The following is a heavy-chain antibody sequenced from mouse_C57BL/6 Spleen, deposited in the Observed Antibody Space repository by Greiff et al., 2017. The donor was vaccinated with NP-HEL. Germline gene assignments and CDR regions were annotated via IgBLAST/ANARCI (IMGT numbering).Heavy chain of an antibody. V-gene: IGHV1-82*01. CDR1: GYAFSSSW. D-gene: IGHD2-3*01. CDR2: IYPGDGDT. J-gene: IGHJ2*01. Sequence: VQLQQSGAELVRPGASVKISCKASGYAFSSSWMNWVKQRPGKGLEWIGRIYPGDGDTNYNGKFKGKATLTADKSSSTAYMQLSSLTSEDSAVYFCARDGYSVYFDYWGQGTTLTVSS. CDR3: ARDGYSVYFDY.